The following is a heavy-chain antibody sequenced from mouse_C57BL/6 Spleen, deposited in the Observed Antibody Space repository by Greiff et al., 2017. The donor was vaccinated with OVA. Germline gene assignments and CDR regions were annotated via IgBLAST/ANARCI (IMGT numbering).Heavy chain of an antibody. V-gene: IGHV1-18*01. J-gene: IGHJ2*01. CDR2: INPNNGGT. Sequence: VQLQQSGPELVKPGASVKIPCKASGYTFTDYNMDWVKQSHGKSLEWIGDINPNNGGTIYNQKFKGKATLTVDKSSSTAYMELRSLTSEDTAVYYCARRYYYGSRYFDYWGQGTTLTVSS. D-gene: IGHD1-1*01. CDR3: ARRYYYGSRYFDY. CDR1: GYTFTDYN.